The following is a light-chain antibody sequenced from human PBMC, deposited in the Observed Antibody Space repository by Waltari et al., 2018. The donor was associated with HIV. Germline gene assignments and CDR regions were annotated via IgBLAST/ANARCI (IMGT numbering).Light chain of an antibody. V-gene: IGLV2-23*02. CDR3: CAYAGPTGLSEV. J-gene: IGLJ2*01. Sequence: QSALTQPASVSGSPGQSITISCTGTSRDIGAYNYVSWYQQHPGKAPKLIIYDVGTRPSGVSDRCAGSKSGNTASLTISVLQSEDEADYHCCAYAGPTGLSEVFGGGTKLTVL. CDR2: DVG. CDR1: SRDIGAYNY.